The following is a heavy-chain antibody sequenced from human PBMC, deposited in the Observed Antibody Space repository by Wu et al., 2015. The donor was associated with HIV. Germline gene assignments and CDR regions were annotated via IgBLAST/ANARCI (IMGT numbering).Heavy chain of an antibody. Sequence: QVQLVQSGAEVKKPKSSVKVSCKASGDTFSSSSISWIRQAPGQGLEWMGRIVPTFNSANYAQKFQGRVTITADESTNTAYMELRSLRSDDTAVYYCARDRWDIAAFLDYWGQGMLVTVSS. D-gene: IGHD6-13*01. CDR2: IVPTFNSA. CDR3: ARDRWDIAAFLDY. CDR1: GDTFSSSS. J-gene: IGHJ4*02. V-gene: IGHV1-69*13.